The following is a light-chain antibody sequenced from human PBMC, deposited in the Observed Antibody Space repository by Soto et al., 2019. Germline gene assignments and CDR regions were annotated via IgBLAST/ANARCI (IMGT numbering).Light chain of an antibody. J-gene: IGKJ1*01. CDR2: GAS. V-gene: IGKV3-20*01. CDR1: QSVGSNY. CDR3: QQYGGSVQT. Sequence: EIVLTLFPGTLSLSPGERATLSCRASQSVGSNYLAWYQQRPGQPPNLLIFGASHRAPDIPDRFSGSGSGTDFTLTISRLEPEDFAVYYCQQYGGSVQTFGQGTKVDIK.